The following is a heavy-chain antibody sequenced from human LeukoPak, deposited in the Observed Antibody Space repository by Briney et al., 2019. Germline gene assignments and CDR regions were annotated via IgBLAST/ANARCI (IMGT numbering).Heavy chain of an antibody. D-gene: IGHD3-10*01. CDR2: IYYSGST. Sequence: SETLSLTCTVSGGSISSSSYYWGWIRQPPGKGLEWIGSIYYSGSTYYNPSLKSRVTISVDTSKNQFSLRLSSVTAADTAVYYCASGSGYYFDYWGQGTLVTVSS. J-gene: IGHJ4*02. CDR3: ASGSGYYFDY. V-gene: IGHV4-39*07. CDR1: GGSISSSSYY.